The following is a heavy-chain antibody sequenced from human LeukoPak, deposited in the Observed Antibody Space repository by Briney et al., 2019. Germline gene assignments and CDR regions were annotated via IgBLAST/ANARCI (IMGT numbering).Heavy chain of an antibody. D-gene: IGHD5-24*01. CDR2: IYYTGST. V-gene: IGHV4-59*01. J-gene: IGHJ4*02. Sequence: SETLSLTCTGSGGSISGYYWTWIRQPPGKGLEWIGYIYYTGSTNYNPSLKSRVTISVDTSKNQFSLNLSSVTAADTALYYCARFDRDGYNLDYWGQGTLVTVSS. CDR1: GGSISGYY. CDR3: ARFDRDGYNLDY.